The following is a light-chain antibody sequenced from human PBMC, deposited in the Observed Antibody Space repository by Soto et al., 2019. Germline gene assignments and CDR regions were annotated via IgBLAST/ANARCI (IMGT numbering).Light chain of an antibody. CDR1: QSVSRNY. J-gene: IGKJ1*01. V-gene: IGKV3-20*01. CDR2: GAS. CDR3: RQYGSSPRT. Sequence: EIVLTQSPGTLSLSPGERATLSCRASQSVSRNYLAWYQQKPGQAPRLLIFGASNRATGIPDRFSGSGSGADFTLTISRMEPEDFAMYYCRQYGSSPRTFGQGTKVEIK.